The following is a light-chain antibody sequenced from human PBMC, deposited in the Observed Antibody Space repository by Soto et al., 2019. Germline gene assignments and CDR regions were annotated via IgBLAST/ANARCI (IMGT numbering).Light chain of an antibody. CDR2: KAS. V-gene: IGKV1-5*03. Sequence: DIQMTQSPSTLSASVGDRVTITCRASQSISSWLAWYQQKPGKAPKLLIYKASSLESGVPSRFSGSGSGTEFTLTIRSLQTDDFATDYCQQYNSYPSTFGQGTKLEIK. CDR3: QQYNSYPST. J-gene: IGKJ2*01. CDR1: QSISSW.